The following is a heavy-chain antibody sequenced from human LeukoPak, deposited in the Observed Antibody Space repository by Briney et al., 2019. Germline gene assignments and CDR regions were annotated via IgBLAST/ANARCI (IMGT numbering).Heavy chain of an antibody. Sequence: ASLKASCKASGYTFTGYYMHCVRQAPGQRLEWILWITPNSGGTNYAQKFQGRVTMTRATSISTAYMRLGMLRLDDPAVYYCARRGIAVAGYYYGMDVWGQGTTVTVSS. V-gene: IGHV1-2*02. CDR2: ITPNSGGT. D-gene: IGHD6-19*01. CDR1: GYTFTGYY. J-gene: IGHJ6*02. CDR3: ARRGIAVAGYYYGMDV.